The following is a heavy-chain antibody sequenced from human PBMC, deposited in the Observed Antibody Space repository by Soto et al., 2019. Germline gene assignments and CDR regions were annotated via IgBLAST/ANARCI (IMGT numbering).Heavy chain of an antibody. V-gene: IGHV4-59*01. Sequence: SETLSLTCTVSGGSISSYYWSWIRQPPGKGLEWIGYIYYSGSTNYNPSLKSRVTISVDTSKNQFSLKLSSVTAADTAVYYCARAIYKDSSSSLLVDYWGQGTLVTV. D-gene: IGHD6-6*01. CDR3: ARAIYKDSSSSLLVDY. CDR2: IYYSGST. J-gene: IGHJ4*02. CDR1: GGSISSYY.